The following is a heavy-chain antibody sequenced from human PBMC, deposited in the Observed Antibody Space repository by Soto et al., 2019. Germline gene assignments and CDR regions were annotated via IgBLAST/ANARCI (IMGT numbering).Heavy chain of an antibody. CDR2: ISASGGST. D-gene: IGHD4-17*01. V-gene: IGHV3-23*01. CDR1: GFPFSSYA. CDR3: ASSPPTDYGDYFDS. J-gene: IGHJ4*02. Sequence: GGSLRLSCAASGFPFSSYAMTWVRQAPGKGLEWVSGISASGGSTFYADFVKGRVTISRDNSKKMVHLQMDSLRAEDTAVYYCASSPPTDYGDYFDSWGQGTLVTVSS.